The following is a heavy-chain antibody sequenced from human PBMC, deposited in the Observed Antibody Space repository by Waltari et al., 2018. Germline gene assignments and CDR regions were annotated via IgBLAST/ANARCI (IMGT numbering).Heavy chain of an antibody. D-gene: IGHD3-10*01. J-gene: IGHJ4*02. CDR2: ISWNSGSI. CDR3: ASQFTIQGAVWDYFDY. V-gene: IGHV3-9*01. Sequence: EVQLVESGGGLVQPGRSLRLSCAASGFTFDDYAMHWVRQAPGKGVEWVSGISWNSGSIGNWNSGKGGFTISRDNAKNSLYLQMNSLGAEDTALYYCASQFTIQGAVWDYFDYWGQGTLVTVSS. CDR1: GFTFDDYA.